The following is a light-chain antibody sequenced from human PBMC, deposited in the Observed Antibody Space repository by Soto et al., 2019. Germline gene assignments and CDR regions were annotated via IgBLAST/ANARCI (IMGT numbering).Light chain of an antibody. CDR3: QQFNTYPALT. CDR1: QGISSA. Sequence: AIQLTQSPSSLSASVGDRVTITCRASQGISSALAWYQQKPGKSPNLLIYDVSSLESGVPSRFSGSGSGTDFTLTISSLQPEDFATYYCQQFNTYPALTFGGWTKVAIK. V-gene: IGKV1-13*02. CDR2: DVS. J-gene: IGKJ4*01.